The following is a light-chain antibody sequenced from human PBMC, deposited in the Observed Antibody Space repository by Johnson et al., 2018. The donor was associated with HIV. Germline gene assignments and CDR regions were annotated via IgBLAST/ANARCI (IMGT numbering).Light chain of an antibody. Sequence: QSVLTQPPSVSAAPGQKVTISCSGSSSNIGNNYVSWYQQLPGTAPKLLIYDNNKRPSGIPDRFSGSTSGTSATLGITGLQTGDQADYYCGTWDSILSAYVFGTGTKVTVL. J-gene: IGLJ1*01. CDR3: GTWDSILSAYV. V-gene: IGLV1-51*01. CDR2: DNN. CDR1: SSNIGNNY.